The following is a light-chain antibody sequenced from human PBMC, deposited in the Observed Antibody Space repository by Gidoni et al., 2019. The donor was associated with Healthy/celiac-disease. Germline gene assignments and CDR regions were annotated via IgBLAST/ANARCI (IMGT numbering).Light chain of an antibody. V-gene: IGLV1-44*01. Sequence: QSGPTQPPSASGTPGQRVTISCSGSSSNIGSNTVSWYQPHPGTAPKLLIYSNNQRPSGVPARFSGSTSGTSASLAISGLQSEDEADYYCAAWDDSLNGWVFGGGTKLTVL. J-gene: IGLJ3*02. CDR1: SSNIGSNT. CDR2: SNN. CDR3: AAWDDSLNGWV.